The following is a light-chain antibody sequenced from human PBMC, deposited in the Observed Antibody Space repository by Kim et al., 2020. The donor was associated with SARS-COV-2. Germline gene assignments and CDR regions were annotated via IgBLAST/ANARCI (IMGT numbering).Light chain of an antibody. V-gene: IGLV1-40*01. CDR1: SYKIGAGYD. J-gene: IGLJ2*01. Sequence: VTIPCTGSSYKIGAGYDVHWYQQLPGTAPKLLIYGNSNRPSGVPDRFSGSKSGTSASLAITGLQAEDEADYYCQSYDSSLSGSGVFGGGTQLTVL. CDR2: GNS. CDR3: QSYDSSLSGSGV.